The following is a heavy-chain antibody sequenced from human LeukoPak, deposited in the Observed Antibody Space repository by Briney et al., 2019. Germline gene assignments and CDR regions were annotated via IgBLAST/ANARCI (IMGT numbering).Heavy chain of an antibody. CDR2: INHSGST. Sequence: PSETLSLICAVYGGSFSGYYWSWIRQPPGKGLEWIGEINHSGSTNYNPSLKSRVTISVDTSRNQFPLKLSSVTAADTAVYYCARGADIVVVVAATDNWFDPWGQGTLVTVSS. J-gene: IGHJ5*02. D-gene: IGHD2-15*01. CDR1: GGSFSGYY. V-gene: IGHV4-34*01. CDR3: ARGADIVVVVAATDNWFDP.